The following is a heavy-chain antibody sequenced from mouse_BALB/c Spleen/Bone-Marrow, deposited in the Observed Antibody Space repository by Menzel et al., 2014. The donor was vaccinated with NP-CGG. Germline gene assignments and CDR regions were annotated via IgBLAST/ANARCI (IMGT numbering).Heavy chain of an antibody. CDR1: GFTFSNYW. CDR2: VRLKSNNYAT. V-gene: IGHV6-6*02. D-gene: IGHD1-1*01. Sequence: EVQLVESGGGLVQPGGSMKLSCVASGFTFSNYWMNWVRQSPEKGLEWVAEVRLKSNNYATLYAESVKGRFTISRDDSKSSVYLQMNNLRTEDTGIYYCARGGSIYSDYWGQGATLTVSS. J-gene: IGHJ2*01. CDR3: ARGGSIYSDY.